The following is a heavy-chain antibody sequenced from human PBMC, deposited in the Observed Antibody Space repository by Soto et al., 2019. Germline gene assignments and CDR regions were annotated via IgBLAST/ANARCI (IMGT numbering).Heavy chain of an antibody. J-gene: IGHJ4*02. Sequence: GGSLRLSCAASGFSFDSYALSWVRQAPGKGLEWVSTISGSDGKTFYADSVKGRFSISRDTSQSTLYLQMNSLRADDTAMYYCARWSYLDYWGQGTRVTVSS. CDR2: ISGSDGKT. CDR3: ARWSYLDY. D-gene: IGHD3-3*01. CDR1: GFSFDSYA. V-gene: IGHV3-23*01.